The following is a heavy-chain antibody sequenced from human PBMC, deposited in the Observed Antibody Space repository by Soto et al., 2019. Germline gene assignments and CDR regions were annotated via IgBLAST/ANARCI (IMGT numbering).Heavy chain of an antibody. D-gene: IGHD6-6*01. J-gene: IGHJ4*02. Sequence: ASVKVSCKSSTYTYNTHYIHWVRQVPGQGLEWVGVINPSVGSTNYAQKFQGRVTMTRDTSTTTFYMEVTSLTSEDTAVYYCVGGSASGVDHWGQGTLVTVSS. V-gene: IGHV1-46*02. CDR3: VGGSASGVDH. CDR1: TYTYNTHY. CDR2: INPSVGST.